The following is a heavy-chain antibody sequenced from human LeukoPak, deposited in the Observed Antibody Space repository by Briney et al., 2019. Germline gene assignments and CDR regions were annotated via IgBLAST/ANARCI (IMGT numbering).Heavy chain of an antibody. CDR2: IKSKAGGEIR. CDR1: GITFSDAW. J-gene: IGHJ4*02. V-gene: IGHV3-15*05. CDR3: AHIAVGQSDFDH. Sequence: GGSLSLSCAVSGITFSDAWMTWVRQAPGKGLEWVGRIKSKAGGEIRDYAAPVKGRFTISRDDSINTVYLEMNGLKTEDTAMYYCAHIAVGQSDFDHWGQGTQVTVSS. D-gene: IGHD6-19*01.